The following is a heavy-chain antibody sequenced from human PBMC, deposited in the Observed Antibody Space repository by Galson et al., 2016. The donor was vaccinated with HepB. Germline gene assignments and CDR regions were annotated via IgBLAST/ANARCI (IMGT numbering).Heavy chain of an antibody. J-gene: IGHJ1*01. D-gene: IGHD6-13*01. Sequence: SLRLSCAASGFSVSSNYMSWVRQAPGKGLQWVSVIFSGGSTYYADSVKGRFTISRDNSKNTLHLQMNSLGAEDTAIYYCAVRYSSIWYFQHWGRGTLVSVSS. V-gene: IGHV3-53*01. CDR1: GFSVSSNY. CDR3: AVRYSSIWYFQH. CDR2: IFSGGST.